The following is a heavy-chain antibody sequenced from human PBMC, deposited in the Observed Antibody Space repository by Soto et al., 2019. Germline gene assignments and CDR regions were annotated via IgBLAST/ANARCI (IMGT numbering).Heavy chain of an antibody. J-gene: IGHJ5*02. V-gene: IGHV3-74*01. CDR1: GFSFSSYW. Sequence: EVQLVESGGGLVQPGGSLRLSCAVSGFSFSSYWMHWVRQAPGKGLVWVSRINSDGSTTSYADSVKGRFTISRDNAKNTLYLQMNSLGDEDTAVCYCARSSGGWFDPWGQGTLVTVSS. D-gene: IGHD3-10*01. CDR3: ARSSGGWFDP. CDR2: INSDGSTT.